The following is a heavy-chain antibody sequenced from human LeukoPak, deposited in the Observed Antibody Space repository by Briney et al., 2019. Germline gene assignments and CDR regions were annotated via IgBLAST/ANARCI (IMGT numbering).Heavy chain of an antibody. CDR1: GGSISSSSYY. V-gene: IGHV4-39*07. J-gene: IGHJ4*02. CDR3: ARGRGGSSGYTDY. D-gene: IGHD3-22*01. CDR2: IYYSGST. Sequence: SETLSLTCTVSGGSISSSSYYWGWIRQPPGKGLERIGSIYYSGSTYYNPSLKSRVTISVDRSKNQFSLKLSSVTAADTAVYYCARGRGGSSGYTDYWGQGTLVTVSS.